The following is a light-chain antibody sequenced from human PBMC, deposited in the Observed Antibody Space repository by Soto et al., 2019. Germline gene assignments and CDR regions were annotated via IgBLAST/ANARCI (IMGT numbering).Light chain of an antibody. CDR3: QKYNSAPWT. Sequence: DIQMTQSPSSLSASVGDRVTITCRASQGIRNDLGWYQQKPGKVPKLLIYAASTLQSGVPSRFSGAGSGTNFTLTISSLQSEDVATYYCQKYNSAPWTFGQGTKVDIK. CDR2: AAS. J-gene: IGKJ1*01. V-gene: IGKV1-27*01. CDR1: QGIRND.